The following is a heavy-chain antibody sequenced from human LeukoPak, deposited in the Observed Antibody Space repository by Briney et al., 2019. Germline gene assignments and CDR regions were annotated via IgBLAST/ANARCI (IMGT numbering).Heavy chain of an antibody. D-gene: IGHD3-22*01. CDR1: GGTFTSYG. V-gene: IGHV1-18*01. CDR2: ISAYNGNT. CDR3: ARARYYYDSSGYFLFDY. Sequence: ASVKVSCKASGGTFTSYGISWVRQAPGQGLEWMGWISAYNGNTNYAQKLQGRVTMTTDTSTSTAYMELRSLRSDDTAVYYCARARYYYDSSGYFLFDYWGQGTLVTVSS. J-gene: IGHJ4*02.